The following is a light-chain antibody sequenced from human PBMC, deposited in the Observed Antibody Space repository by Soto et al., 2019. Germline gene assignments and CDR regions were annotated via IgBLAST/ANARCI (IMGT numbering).Light chain of an antibody. Sequence: DIQMTHSPSTLSASVWDRVVITGRASESISNWLAWYQQKPGKAPNLLIYKASSLKSGVPLRFSGSGSGTEFTLTINSLQPDDFATYYCQQYDTYWTFGQGTKVDIK. CDR1: ESISNW. CDR2: KAS. V-gene: IGKV1-5*03. J-gene: IGKJ1*01. CDR3: QQYDTYWT.